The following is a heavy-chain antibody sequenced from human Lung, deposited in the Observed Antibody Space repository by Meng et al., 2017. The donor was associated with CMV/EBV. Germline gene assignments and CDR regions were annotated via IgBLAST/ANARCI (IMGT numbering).Heavy chain of an antibody. CDR1: RYSFTSYW. J-gene: IGHJ4*02. D-gene: IGHD6-19*01. CDR2: IYPGDSDT. Sequence: XVSXKGSRYSFTSYWIGWVRQMPGKGLEWMGIIYPGDSDTRYSPSFQGQVTISADKSISTAYLQWSSLKASDTAMYYCARPGTYSSGWYAYWGQGTXVTVSS. V-gene: IGHV5-51*01. CDR3: ARPGTYSSGWYAY.